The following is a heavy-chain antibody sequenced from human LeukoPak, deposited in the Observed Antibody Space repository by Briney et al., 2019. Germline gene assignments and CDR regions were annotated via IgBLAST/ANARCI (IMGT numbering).Heavy chain of an antibody. D-gene: IGHD6-13*01. CDR1: GYTFTRYG. J-gene: IGHJ6*02. CDR2: ISAYNGNT. V-gene: IGHV1-18*01. CDR3: ARDIADRLSSGLYYYGMDV. Sequence: ASVKVSCKASGYTFTRYGISWVRQAPGQGLEWMGWISAYNGNTNYAQRLQGRVTITRDTSTSTAHMALRSLRSGDTAVYYCARDIADRLSSGLYYYGMDVWGQGTTVTVSS.